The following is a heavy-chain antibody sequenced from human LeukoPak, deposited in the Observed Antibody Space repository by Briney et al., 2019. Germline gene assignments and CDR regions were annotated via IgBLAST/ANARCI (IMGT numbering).Heavy chain of an antibody. J-gene: IGHJ6*03. V-gene: IGHV4-34*01. CDR3: ARTPGGYSYLRKPYYYYYYMDV. CDR1: GGSFSGYY. CDR2: INHSGST. D-gene: IGHD5-18*01. Sequence: SETLSLTCAVYGGSFSGYYWSWIRQPPGKGLEWIGEINHSGSTNYNPSPKSRRTTSANTSKKQFFLKLINVTAADTAVYYCARTPGGYSYLRKPYYYYYYMDVWGKGTTVTISS.